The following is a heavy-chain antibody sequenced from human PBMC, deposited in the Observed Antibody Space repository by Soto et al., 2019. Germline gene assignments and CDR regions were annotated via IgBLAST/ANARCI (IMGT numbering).Heavy chain of an antibody. D-gene: IGHD6-6*01. CDR2: ISYDGSNK. Sequence: GGSLRLSCAASGFTFSSYGMHWVRQAPGKGLEWVAVISYDGSNKYYADSVKGRFTISRDNSKNTLYLQMNSLRAEDTAVYYCAKGRAARRANNWFDPWGQGT. J-gene: IGHJ5*02. CDR3: AKGRAARRANNWFDP. CDR1: GFTFSSYG. V-gene: IGHV3-30*18.